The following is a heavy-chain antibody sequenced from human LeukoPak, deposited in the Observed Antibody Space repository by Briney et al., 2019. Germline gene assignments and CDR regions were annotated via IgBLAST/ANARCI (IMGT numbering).Heavy chain of an antibody. D-gene: IGHD2-15*01. CDR3: ARDRKGGPNFAY. V-gene: IGHV4-39*07. CDR1: GGSISSSSYY. J-gene: IGHJ4*02. Sequence: SETLSLTCTVSGGSISSSSYYWGWIRQPPGKGLEWIGSIYYSGSTYYNPSLKSRVTISVDTSKNQFSLKLSSVTAPDTAVYYCARDRKGGPNFAYWGQGTLVTVSS. CDR2: IYYSGST.